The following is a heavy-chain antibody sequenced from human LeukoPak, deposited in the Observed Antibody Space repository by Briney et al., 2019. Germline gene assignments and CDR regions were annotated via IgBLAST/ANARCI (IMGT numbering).Heavy chain of an antibody. D-gene: IGHD1-1*01. CDR3: VRETRIGSSGTQGWFDP. J-gene: IGHJ5*02. Sequence: GGSLRLSCLASGFTFSSFWMHWVRQTPGKGLVWVSRIKTDGSSTDYADSVKGRFTISRDNARNTLYLQMDSLRVEDTAVYYCVRETRIGSSGTQGWFDPWGQGTLVTVSS. V-gene: IGHV3-74*01. CDR2: IKTDGSST. CDR1: GFTFSSFW.